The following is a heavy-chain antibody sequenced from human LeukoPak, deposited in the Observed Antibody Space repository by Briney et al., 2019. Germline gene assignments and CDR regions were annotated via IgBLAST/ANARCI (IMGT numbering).Heavy chain of an antibody. V-gene: IGHV3-66*01. J-gene: IGHJ4*02. CDR3: ARGGYDSSGYYYGIDY. CDR2: IYTAGST. Sequence: PGGSLRLSCAASGFTVSSNYMSWVRQAPGKGLECVSVIYTAGSTYYADSVKGRFTISRDNSKNTLYLQMNSLRAEDTAVYYRARGGYDSSGYYYGIDYWGQGTLVTVSS. D-gene: IGHD3-22*01. CDR1: GFTVSSNY.